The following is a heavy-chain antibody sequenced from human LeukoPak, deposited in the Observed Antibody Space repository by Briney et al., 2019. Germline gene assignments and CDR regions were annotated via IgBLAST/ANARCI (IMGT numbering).Heavy chain of an antibody. CDR2: ISSSGDTI. Sequence: GGSLRLSCAASEFTFSSYEMNWVRQAPGKGLEWVSYISSSGDTIYYADSVKGRFTISRDNAKNSLYLQLNSLRAEDTAVYYCVLRGAVAAADFWGQGTLVTVSS. D-gene: IGHD6-19*01. V-gene: IGHV3-48*03. CDR3: VLRGAVAAADF. CDR1: EFTFSSYE. J-gene: IGHJ4*02.